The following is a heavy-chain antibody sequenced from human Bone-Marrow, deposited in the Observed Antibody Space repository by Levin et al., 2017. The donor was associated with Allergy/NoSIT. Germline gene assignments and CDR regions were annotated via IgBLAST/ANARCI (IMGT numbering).Heavy chain of an antibody. CDR1: GYTLTELS. D-gene: IGHD3-10*01. Sequence: ASVKVSCKVSGYTLTELSMHWVRQAPGKGLEWMGGFDPEDGETIYAQKFQGRVTMTADTSTDTAYMELSSLRSEDTAEDYCATGRPPGFAWFDPWGQGALVTVSS. CDR2: FDPEDGET. CDR3: ATGRPPGFAWFDP. V-gene: IGHV1-24*01. J-gene: IGHJ5*02.